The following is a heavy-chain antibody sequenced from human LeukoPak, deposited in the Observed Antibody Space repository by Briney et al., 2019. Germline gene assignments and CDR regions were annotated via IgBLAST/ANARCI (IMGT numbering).Heavy chain of an antibody. CDR1: GFTFSSYA. V-gene: IGHV3-23*01. J-gene: IGHJ4*02. Sequence: PGGSLRLSCAASGFTFSSYAMTWVRQAPGKGLEWVSGISGSGGSTYYADSVKGRFTISRDNAKNTLYLQMNSLSAEDTAMYYCARSMSGSRELWGQGTLVTVSP. CDR3: ARSMSGSREL. CDR2: ISGSGGST. D-gene: IGHD1-26*01.